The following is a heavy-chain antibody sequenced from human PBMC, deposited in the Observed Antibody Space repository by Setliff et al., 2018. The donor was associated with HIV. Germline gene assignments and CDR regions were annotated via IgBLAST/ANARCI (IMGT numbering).Heavy chain of an antibody. CDR2: ISGYNGHT. Sequence: ASVKVSCKASGYTFSSYSISWVRQAPGQGLEWMGWISGYNGHTNYAQKFQGRVIMTTDTSTSTAYMELRRLRSDDTAVYYCAREYFGSGSYVRSFDIWGQGTLVTVSS. D-gene: IGHD3-10*01. CDR1: GYTFSSYS. J-gene: IGHJ3*02. V-gene: IGHV1-18*01. CDR3: AREYFGSGSYVRSFDI.